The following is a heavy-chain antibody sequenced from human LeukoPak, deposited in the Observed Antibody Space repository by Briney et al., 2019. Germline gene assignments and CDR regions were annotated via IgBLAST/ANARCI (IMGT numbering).Heavy chain of an antibody. Sequence: GGSLRLSCAASGFTFSMYAMNWVRQAPGKGLEWVSAISGSGGSTYYADSVKGRFTISRDNSKNTLYLQMNSLRAEDTSLYYCAKGPKWELQDYWGQGTLVTVSS. V-gene: IGHV3-23*01. CDR1: GFTFSMYA. J-gene: IGHJ4*02. D-gene: IGHD1-26*01. CDR2: ISGSGGST. CDR3: AKGPKWELQDY.